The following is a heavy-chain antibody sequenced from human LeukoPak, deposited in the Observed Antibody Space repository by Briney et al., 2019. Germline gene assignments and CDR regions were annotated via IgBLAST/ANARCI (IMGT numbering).Heavy chain of an antibody. D-gene: IGHD5-18*01. Sequence: GGALRLSCAASGFTFSDYAMHWVRQTPVKGLEWVSLITGVVGSRYYAHSLKGRFSTSRDNSKNSLYLQMTSVRTEDTDLYYCAKDLASAMKFGGYNYGYPPSYSYYGLHVWGQGTTVTVSS. CDR2: ITGVVGSR. CDR1: GFTFSDYA. J-gene: IGHJ6*02. V-gene: IGHV3-43*02. CDR3: AKDLASAMKFGGYNYGYPPSYSYYGLHV.